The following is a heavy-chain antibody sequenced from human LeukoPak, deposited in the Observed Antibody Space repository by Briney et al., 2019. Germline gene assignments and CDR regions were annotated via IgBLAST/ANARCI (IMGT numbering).Heavy chain of an antibody. D-gene: IGHD2-21*02. CDR1: GGSISSYY. CDR3: ARGGYCGGDCYFYY. J-gene: IGHJ4*02. CDR2: IYTSGST. Sequence: SETLSLTCTVSGGSISSYYWSWIRQPPGKGLEWIGRIYTSGSTNHNPSLKSRVTISVDTSKNQFSLKLSSVTAADTAVYYCARGGYCGGDCYFYYWGQGTLVTVSS. V-gene: IGHV4-4*08.